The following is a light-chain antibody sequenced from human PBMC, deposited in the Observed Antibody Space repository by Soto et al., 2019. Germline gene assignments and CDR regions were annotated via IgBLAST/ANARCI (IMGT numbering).Light chain of an antibody. J-gene: IGLJ3*02. CDR3: SSYTNISTRV. V-gene: IGLV2-14*01. Sequence: QSALTQPASVSGSPGQSITISCTGTSSDVGSYNYVSWYHQHPGKAPKLMIYEVSNRHSGVSNRFSGSKSGNTASLTISGLQAEEEANYYCSSYTNISTRVVGGGTKLTVL. CDR1: SSDVGSYNY. CDR2: EVS.